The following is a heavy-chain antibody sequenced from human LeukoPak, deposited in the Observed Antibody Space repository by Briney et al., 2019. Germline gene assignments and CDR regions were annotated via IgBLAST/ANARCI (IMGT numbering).Heavy chain of an antibody. D-gene: IGHD3-22*01. CDR1: GFTFDDFG. CDR3: VRDRDSTGYYDY. CDR2: LNWNAAST. J-gene: IGHJ4*02. Sequence: GGSLRLSCAASGFTFDDFGMSWVRQAPGKGLEWVSGLNWNAASTGYADSVKGRFTISRDNAKNSLYLQMNSLRAEDTALYYCVRDRDSTGYYDYWGQGTLVTVSS. V-gene: IGHV3-20*04.